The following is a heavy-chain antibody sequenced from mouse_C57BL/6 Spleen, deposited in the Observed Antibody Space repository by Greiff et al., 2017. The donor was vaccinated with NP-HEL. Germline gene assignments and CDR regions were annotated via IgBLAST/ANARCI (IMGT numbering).Heavy chain of an antibody. J-gene: IGHJ2*01. Sequence: VQLQQPGAELVKPGASVKLSCKASGYTFTSYWMQWVKQRPGQGLEWIGEIDPSDSYTNYNQKFKGKATLTVDTSSSTAYMQLSSLTSEDSAVYYCARSTAQATYFDYWGQGTTLTVSS. D-gene: IGHD3-2*02. V-gene: IGHV1-50*01. CDR3: ARSTAQATYFDY. CDR1: GYTFTSYW. CDR2: IDPSDSYT.